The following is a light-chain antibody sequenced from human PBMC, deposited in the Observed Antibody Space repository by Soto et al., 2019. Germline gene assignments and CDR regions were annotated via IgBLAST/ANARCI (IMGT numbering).Light chain of an antibody. J-gene: IGKJ2*01. CDR2: AAS. V-gene: IGKV1-9*01. Sequence: DIPLTQSPSFLSASVGDRVTITCRASQGISSYLAWYQQKPGKAPKLLIYAASTLQSGVPSRFSGSGSGTEFTLTISSLQPEDFATYYCQQLNSRTFGQGTKLEIK. CDR3: QQLNSRT. CDR1: QGISSY.